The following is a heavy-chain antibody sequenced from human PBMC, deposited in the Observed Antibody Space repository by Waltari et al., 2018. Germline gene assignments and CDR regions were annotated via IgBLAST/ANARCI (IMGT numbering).Heavy chain of an antibody. CDR2: IDQDGSEK. CDR1: GFTCSSYG. V-gene: IGHV3-7*01. J-gene: IGHJ4*02. D-gene: IGHD7-27*01. CDR3: ARDGHWLSGVGDC. Sequence: EVQLVESGGGLVQPGGSLSLSCAASGFTCSSYGMSWVRQAPGKGLEWVANIDQDGSEKYYVDSVKGRFTISRDNARNSLYLQMNSLSAEDTAVYYCARDGHWLSGVGDCWGQGTLVTVSS.